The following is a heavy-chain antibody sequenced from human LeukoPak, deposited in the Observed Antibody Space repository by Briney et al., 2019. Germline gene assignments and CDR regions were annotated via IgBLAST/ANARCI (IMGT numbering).Heavy chain of an antibody. CDR3: VKQGGDRYYYGSGLDY. Sequence: GGSLRLSCAASGFTFSSYGMHWVRQAPGKGLGWVAVISYDGSNKYYADSVKGRFTISRDNSKNTLYLQMNSLRAEDTAVYYCVKQGGDRYYYGSGLDYWGQGTLVTVSS. D-gene: IGHD3-10*01. CDR1: GFTFSSYG. V-gene: IGHV3-30*18. J-gene: IGHJ4*02. CDR2: ISYDGSNK.